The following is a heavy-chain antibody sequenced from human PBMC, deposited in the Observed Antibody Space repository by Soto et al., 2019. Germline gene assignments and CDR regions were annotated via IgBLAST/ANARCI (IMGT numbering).Heavy chain of an antibody. CDR2: ISGSGGST. J-gene: IGHJ4*02. V-gene: IGHV3-23*01. Sequence: EVQLLESGGGLVQPGGSLRLSCAASGFTFSSYAMSWVRQAPGKGLEWVSAISGSGGSTYYADSVKGRFTISRDNSKNTPDLQMSSLRAEDTAVYYCANAAGSAAGPSFDYWGQGTLVTVSS. CDR1: GFTFSSYA. CDR3: ANAAGSAAGPSFDY. D-gene: IGHD6-13*01.